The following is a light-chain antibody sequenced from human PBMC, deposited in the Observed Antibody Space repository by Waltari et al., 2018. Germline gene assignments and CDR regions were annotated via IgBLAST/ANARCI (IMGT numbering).Light chain of an antibody. V-gene: IGKV1-33*01. J-gene: IGKJ2*01. Sequence: DIQMTQSPSSLSASVGDTVTITRQANQDISDYLNWYQQKPGKAPNLLISDASHLEAGVPSRFSGSGYGTDFTFTISSLQPEDFATYYCQQHDNPPFTFGQGTKLEIK. CDR3: QQHDNPPFT. CDR1: QDISDY. CDR2: DAS.